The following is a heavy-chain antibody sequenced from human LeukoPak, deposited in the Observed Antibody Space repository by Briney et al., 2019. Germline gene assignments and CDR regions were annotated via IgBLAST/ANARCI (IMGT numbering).Heavy chain of an antibody. CDR2: IYYSGST. Sequence: TSETLSLTCTVSGGSISSYYWSWIRQPPGKGLEWIGYIYYSGSTNYNPSLKSRVTISVDTSKNQFSLKLSSVTAADTAVYYCASVDTAMVLDYWGQGTLVTVSS. V-gene: IGHV4-59*01. J-gene: IGHJ4*02. CDR1: GGSISSYY. D-gene: IGHD5-18*01. CDR3: ASVDTAMVLDY.